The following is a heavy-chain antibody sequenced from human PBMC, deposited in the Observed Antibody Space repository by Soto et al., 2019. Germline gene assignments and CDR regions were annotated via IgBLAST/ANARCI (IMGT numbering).Heavy chain of an antibody. CDR1: GVSISNSRYY. CDR2: IYYSGIT. CDR3: ARHGSN. Sequence: PAETLSVTCTISGVSISNSRYYWGWIRRPPGKGLEWIGTIYYSGITYYNPSLKSRVTISVDTSKNQFSLKLTSVTAADTAVYYCARHGSNWGQGTMVTVSS. V-gene: IGHV4-39*01. J-gene: IGHJ4*02.